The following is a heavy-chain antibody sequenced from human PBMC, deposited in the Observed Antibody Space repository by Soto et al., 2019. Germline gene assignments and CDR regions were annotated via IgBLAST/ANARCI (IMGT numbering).Heavy chain of an antibody. Sequence: ASVKVSCKASGYSFITSYYMHWVRQAPGQGLEWMGWISAYNGNTNYAQKLQGRVTMTTDTSTSTAYMELRSLRSDDTAVYYCARGKHYYDSSGYYDYWGQGTLVTVSS. CDR2: ISAYNGNT. D-gene: IGHD3-22*01. CDR1: GYSFITSYY. V-gene: IGHV1-18*04. CDR3: ARGKHYYDSSGYYDY. J-gene: IGHJ4*02.